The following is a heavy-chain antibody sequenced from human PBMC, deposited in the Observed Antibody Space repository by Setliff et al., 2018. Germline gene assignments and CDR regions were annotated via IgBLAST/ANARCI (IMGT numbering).Heavy chain of an antibody. V-gene: IGHV3-48*03. D-gene: IGHD3-9*01. J-gene: IGHJ4*02. CDR1: GFTFSSYE. CDR2: ISSSGSTI. Sequence: GGSLRLSCAASGFTFSSYEMNWVRQAPGKGLEWVSYISSSGSTIYYADYVKGRFTISRDNAKSSRYLQMNSLRAEDTAVYYCACPDILTGLFDYWGQGTLVTV. CDR3: ACPDILTGLFDY.